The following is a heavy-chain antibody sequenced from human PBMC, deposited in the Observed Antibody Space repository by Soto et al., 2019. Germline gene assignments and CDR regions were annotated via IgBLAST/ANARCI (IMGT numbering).Heavy chain of an antibody. CDR1: GYTFTSYG. V-gene: IGHV1-18*01. Sequence: QVQLVQSGAEVKKPGASVKVSCKASGYTFTSYGIIWVRQAPGQGLEWMGWISAYNGNTNYAQKLQGRVTMTTDTSTRTAYMELRSMRSDDTAVYYCARVLDGSGSNYYYYGMDVWGQGTTVTVSS. CDR2: ISAYNGNT. D-gene: IGHD3-10*01. CDR3: ARVLDGSGSNYYYYGMDV. J-gene: IGHJ6*02.